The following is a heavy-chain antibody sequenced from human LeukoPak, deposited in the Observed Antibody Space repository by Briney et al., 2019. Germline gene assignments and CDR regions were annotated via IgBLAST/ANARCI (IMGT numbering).Heavy chain of an antibody. CDR1: GFTFSENY. CDR2: ISSSGSAM. Sequence: GGSLRLSCAASGFTFSENYMSWTRQAPGKGLEWVSYISSSGSAMYYADSVKGRFTISRDNAKNSLYLQMSSLRAEDTAVYYCAKDQAVVVVAASDYWGQGTLVTVSS. V-gene: IGHV3-11*01. D-gene: IGHD2-15*01. J-gene: IGHJ4*02. CDR3: AKDQAVVVVAASDY.